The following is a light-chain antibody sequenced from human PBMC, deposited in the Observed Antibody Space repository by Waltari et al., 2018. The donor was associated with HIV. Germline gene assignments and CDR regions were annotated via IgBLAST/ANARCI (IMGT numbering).Light chain of an antibody. J-gene: IGLJ3*02. CDR3: CSYTSSNSWV. Sequence: QSALTQPASSSGSPGHSLPISCTGTNNDVGVYNFVSWYQQHPDKAPKLVIFDVTKRPSGISSRFSGSKSANMASLTISGLQADDEAHYYCCSYTSSNSWVFGGGTKLTVL. CDR2: DVT. V-gene: IGLV2-14*03. CDR1: NNDVGVYNF.